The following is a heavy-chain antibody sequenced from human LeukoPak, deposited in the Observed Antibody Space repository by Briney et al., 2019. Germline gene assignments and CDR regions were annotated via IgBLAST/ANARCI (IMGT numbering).Heavy chain of an antibody. J-gene: IGHJ6*03. CDR3: ANRESADYYYYMDV. V-gene: IGHV3-33*06. CDR1: GFTFSSYG. D-gene: IGHD6-19*01. CDR2: IWYDGSNK. Sequence: HPGGSLRLSCAASGFTFSSYGMHWVRQAPGKGLEWVAVIWYDGSNKYYADSVKGRFTISRDNSKNTLYLQMNSLRAEDTAVYYCANRESADYYYYMDVWSKGTTVTVSS.